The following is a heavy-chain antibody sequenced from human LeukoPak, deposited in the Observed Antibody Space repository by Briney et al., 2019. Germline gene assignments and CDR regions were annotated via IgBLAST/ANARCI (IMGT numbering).Heavy chain of an antibody. CDR2: ISGSGGST. J-gene: IGHJ4*02. Sequence: TGGSLRLSCAASGFTFSSYALSWVRPAPGEGLEWVSAISGSGGSTYYADSVKGRFTISRDNSKNTLYLQMNSLRAEDTAVYYCAKASAMIVVVSKHFDYWGQGTLVTVSS. CDR3: AKASAMIVVVSKHFDY. V-gene: IGHV3-23*01. CDR1: GFTFSSYA. D-gene: IGHD3-22*01.